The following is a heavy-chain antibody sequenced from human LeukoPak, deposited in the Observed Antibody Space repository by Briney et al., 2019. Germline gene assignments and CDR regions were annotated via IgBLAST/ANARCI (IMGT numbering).Heavy chain of an antibody. CDR3: ARDHHDFWSGYPNY. Sequence: QTGGSLRLSCAASGFTLGRYWMHWFRQAPGTRLVWVARSNSDGKITDYADSVRGRFTTSRDNTKNTVYLQMSSLRAEDTGVYYCARDHHDFWSGYPNYWGQGTLVIVSS. D-gene: IGHD3-3*01. J-gene: IGHJ4*02. V-gene: IGHV3-74*01. CDR2: SNSDGKIT. CDR1: GFTLGRYW.